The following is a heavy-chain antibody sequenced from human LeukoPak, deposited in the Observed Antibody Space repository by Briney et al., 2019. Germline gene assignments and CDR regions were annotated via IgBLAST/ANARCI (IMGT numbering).Heavy chain of an antibody. J-gene: IGHJ4*02. CDR2: ISSSSSSI. CDR1: GLTFNSYS. CDR3: ARASGDIVETATMGSY. V-gene: IGHV3-21*01. D-gene: IGHD5-18*01. Sequence: GGSLRLSCAASGLTFNSYSMNWVRQAPGKGLEWVSSISSSSSSIYYADSVKGRFTISRDNAKNSLYLQMNSLRAEDTAVYYCARASGDIVETATMGSYWGQGTLVTVSS.